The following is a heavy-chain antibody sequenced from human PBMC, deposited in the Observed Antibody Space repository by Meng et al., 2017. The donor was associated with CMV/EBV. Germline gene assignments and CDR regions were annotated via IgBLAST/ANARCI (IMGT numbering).Heavy chain of an antibody. Sequence: ASVKVSCKASGYTFTSYDINWVRQATGQGLEWMGWMNPNSGNTGYAQKFQGRITMTRNTSISTAYMELSSLRSEDTAVYYCASGRGEITIFGVVTAETSYYYGMDVWGQGTTVTVSS. CDR1: GYTFTSYD. V-gene: IGHV1-8*01. CDR2: MNPNSGNT. J-gene: IGHJ6*02. D-gene: IGHD3-3*01. CDR3: ASGRGEITIFGVVTAETSYYYGMDV.